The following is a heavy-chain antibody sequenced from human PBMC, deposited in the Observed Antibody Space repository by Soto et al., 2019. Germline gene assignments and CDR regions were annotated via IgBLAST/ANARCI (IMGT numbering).Heavy chain of an antibody. J-gene: IGHJ4*02. D-gene: IGHD4-17*01. CDR1: GFTFSIYG. V-gene: IGHV3-30*18. Sequence: QVQLVASGGGVVEPGRSLRLSCAASGFTFSIYGMHWVRQAPGKGLEWVAVISYDGSDKYYGDSVKGRFTISRDNSKNTLYLQMNSLRTEDTAIYYCAKDDYGDQGGFDYWGQGTLVSVSS. CDR3: AKDDYGDQGGFDY. CDR2: ISYDGSDK.